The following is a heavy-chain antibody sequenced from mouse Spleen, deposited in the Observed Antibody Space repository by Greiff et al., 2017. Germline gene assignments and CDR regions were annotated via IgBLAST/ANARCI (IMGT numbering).Heavy chain of an antibody. D-gene: IGHD3-1*01. CDR1: GFTFSDYY. V-gene: IGHV5-16*01. CDR2: INYDGSST. J-gene: IGHJ4*01. CDR3: ARDGGYYYAMDY. Sequence: EVKLVESEGGLVQPGSSMKLSCTASGFTFSDYYMAWVRQVPEKGLEWVANINYDGSSTYYLDSLKSRFIISRDNAKNILYLQMSSLKSEDTATYYCARDGGYYYAMDYWGQGTSVTVSS.